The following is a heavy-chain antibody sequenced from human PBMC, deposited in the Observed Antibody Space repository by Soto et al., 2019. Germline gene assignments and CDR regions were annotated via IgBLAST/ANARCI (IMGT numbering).Heavy chain of an antibody. CDR3: ARLYGSGPFGP. CDR1: GGSVSSGTYY. D-gene: IGHD3-10*01. CDR2: IHYSGRT. Sequence: QMQLQESGPGLVKPSETLSLTCTVSGGSVSSGTYYWSWIRQPPGRGLEWIAYIHYSGRTDYNPSLKSRLTISVDTSKNQFSLTLTSVPAADTAVYSCARLYGSGPFGPWGQGTLVTVSS. J-gene: IGHJ5*02. V-gene: IGHV4-61*01.